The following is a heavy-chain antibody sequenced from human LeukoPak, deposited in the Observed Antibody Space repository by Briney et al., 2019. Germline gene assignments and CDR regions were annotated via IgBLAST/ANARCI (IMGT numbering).Heavy chain of an antibody. CDR2: ISYDGSNK. CDR3: AREVLCNGYHTLPEAFDI. D-gene: IGHD5-18*01. CDR1: GFTFSSYA. V-gene: IGHV3-30-3*01. Sequence: GGSLRLSCAASGFTFSSYAMHWVRQAPGKGLEWVAVISYDGSNKYYADSVKGRFTISRDNSKNTLYLQMNGLTTEDTAVYCYAREVLCNGYHTLPEAFDIWGQGTVVSVSS. J-gene: IGHJ3*02.